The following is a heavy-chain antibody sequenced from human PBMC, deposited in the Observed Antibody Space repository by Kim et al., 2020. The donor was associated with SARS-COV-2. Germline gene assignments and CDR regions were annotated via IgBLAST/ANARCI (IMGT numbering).Heavy chain of an antibody. CDR3: ARDTRYCSGTNCYSPGYFDY. V-gene: IGHV3-30*01. D-gene: IGHD2-15*01. CDR1: GFPFSNYA. Sequence: GGSLRLSCAASGFPFSNYAMHWVRHAPGKGLAWVTVISYDGSNNKYADSVKGRFTISRDNSKNTLYLQMNSLRTEDTAAYYCARDTRYCSGTNCYSPGYFDYWGQGTLVTVSS. CDR2: ISYDGSNN. J-gene: IGHJ4*02.